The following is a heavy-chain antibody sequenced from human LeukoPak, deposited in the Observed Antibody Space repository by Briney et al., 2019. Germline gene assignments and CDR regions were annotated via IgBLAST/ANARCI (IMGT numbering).Heavy chain of an antibody. J-gene: IGHJ6*02. CDR2: IIPILGIA. CDR3: ARGAGYSSAYYYYGMDV. CDR1: GGTFSSYA. Sequence: SVKVSCKASGGTFSSYAISWVRQAPGQGLEWMGRIIPILGIANYAQKFQGRVTITADKSTSTAYKELSSLRSEDTAVYYCARGAGYSSAYYYYGMDVWGQGTTVTVSS. V-gene: IGHV1-69*04. D-gene: IGHD6-19*01.